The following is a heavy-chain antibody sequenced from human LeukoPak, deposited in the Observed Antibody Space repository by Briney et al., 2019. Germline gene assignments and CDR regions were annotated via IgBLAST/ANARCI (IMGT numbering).Heavy chain of an antibody. Sequence: SETLSLTCAVYGGSFSGYYWSWIRQPPGKGLEWIGEINHSGSTNYNPSLKSRVTISVDTSKNQFSLKLSSVTAADTAVYYCARISGSYDILTGYYNYYYYYMDVWGKGTTVTISS. CDR2: INHSGST. CDR3: ARISGSYDILTGYYNYYYYYMDV. CDR1: GGSFSGYY. J-gene: IGHJ6*03. V-gene: IGHV4-34*01. D-gene: IGHD3-9*01.